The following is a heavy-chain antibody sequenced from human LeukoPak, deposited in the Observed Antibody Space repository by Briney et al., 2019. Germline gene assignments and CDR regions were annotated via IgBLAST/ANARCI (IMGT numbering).Heavy chain of an antibody. V-gene: IGHV3-33*08. CDR1: AFTFSNYD. Sequence: GGSLRLSCAASAFTFSNYDMNWVRQAPGKGLEWVAVIWYDGSNKYYADSVKGRFTISKDNAKNSLYLQMNSLRAEDTAVYYCARLLWFGELSLDYWGQGTLVTVSS. CDR2: IWYDGSNK. D-gene: IGHD3-10*01. J-gene: IGHJ4*02. CDR3: ARLLWFGELSLDY.